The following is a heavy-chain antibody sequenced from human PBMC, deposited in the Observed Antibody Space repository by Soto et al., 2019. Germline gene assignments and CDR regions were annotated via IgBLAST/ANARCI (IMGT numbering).Heavy chain of an antibody. D-gene: IGHD2-2*02. CDR1: GFTFSSYG. CDR3: ARDRFLGYCSSTSCYTNYYYGMDV. CDR2: IWYDGSNK. J-gene: IGHJ6*02. V-gene: IGHV3-33*01. Sequence: GGSLRLSCAASGFTFSSYGMHWVRQAPGKGLEWVAVIWYDGSNKYYADSVKGRFTISRDNSKNTLYLQMNSLRAEDTAVYYCARDRFLGYCSSTSCYTNYYYGMDVWGQGTTVTVS.